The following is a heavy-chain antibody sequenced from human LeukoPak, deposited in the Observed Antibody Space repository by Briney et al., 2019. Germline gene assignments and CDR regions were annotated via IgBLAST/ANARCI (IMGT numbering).Heavy chain of an antibody. V-gene: IGHV3-48*01. Sequence: GGSMRLSCAASRFTFSSYSMSWVRQAPGKGLEWVSYISSSSSTIYYADFVKGRFTISRDNARNSLYLQMNSLRAEDTAVYYCATKDRDSSSSGYFDYWGQGTLVTVSS. CDR1: RFTFSSYS. J-gene: IGHJ4*02. CDR2: ISSSSSTI. CDR3: ATKDRDSSSSGYFDY. D-gene: IGHD6-6*01.